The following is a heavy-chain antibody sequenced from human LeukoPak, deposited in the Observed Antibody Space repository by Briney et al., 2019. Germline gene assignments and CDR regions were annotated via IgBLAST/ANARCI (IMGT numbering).Heavy chain of an antibody. CDR3: ARRWESLSYFDY. J-gene: IGHJ4*02. Sequence: GRSLRPSCATSGFTFSNYGMHWVRQAPGKGLEWVAIIWYDGNSKEYVDSVRGRFTISRDNSKNTVYLQMNSLRAEDTAVYYCARRWESLSYFDYWGQGVLVTVSS. D-gene: IGHD1-26*01. V-gene: IGHV3-33*01. CDR2: IWYDGNSK. CDR1: GFTFSNYG.